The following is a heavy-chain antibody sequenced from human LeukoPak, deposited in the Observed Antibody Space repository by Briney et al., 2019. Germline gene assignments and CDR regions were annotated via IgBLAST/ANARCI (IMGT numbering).Heavy chain of an antibody. V-gene: IGHV4-39*07. D-gene: IGHD6-19*01. Sequence: SETLSLTCTVSGGSISSSSYYWGWIRQPPGKGLEWIGSIYYSGSTYYNPSLKSRVTISVDTSKNQFSLKLSSVTAADTAVYYCARGSSGWSKFDYWGQGTLVTVSS. J-gene: IGHJ4*02. CDR3: ARGSSGWSKFDY. CDR1: GGSISSSSYY. CDR2: IYYSGST.